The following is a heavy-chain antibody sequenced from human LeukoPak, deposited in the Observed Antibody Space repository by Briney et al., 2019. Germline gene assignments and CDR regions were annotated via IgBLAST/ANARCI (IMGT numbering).Heavy chain of an antibody. CDR1: GFTFSSYW. CDR2: IKQDGSEK. V-gene: IGHV3-7*04. CDR3: ARDQPYSSGWSDAFDI. J-gene: IGHJ3*02. D-gene: IGHD6-19*01. Sequence: GGSLRLSCAASGFTFSSYWMSWVRQAPGKGLEWVANIKQDGSEKYYVDSVKGRFAISRDNAKNSLYLQMNSLRAEDTAVYYCARDQPYSSGWSDAFDIWGQGTMVTVSS.